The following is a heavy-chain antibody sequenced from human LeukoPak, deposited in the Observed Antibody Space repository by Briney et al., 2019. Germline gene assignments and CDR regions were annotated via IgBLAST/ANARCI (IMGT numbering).Heavy chain of an antibody. Sequence: GGSLRLSCAASGFTFSSYWMHWVRQAPGKGLAWVSRINSDGTSTSYADSVKGRFTISRDNAKNTLYLHMNSLRGEDTAVYYCAGVFSSGGSYYNLWGQGTLVTVSA. CDR1: GFTFSSYW. CDR2: INSDGTST. J-gene: IGHJ4*02. CDR3: AGVFSSGGSYYNL. V-gene: IGHV3-74*01. D-gene: IGHD3-10*01.